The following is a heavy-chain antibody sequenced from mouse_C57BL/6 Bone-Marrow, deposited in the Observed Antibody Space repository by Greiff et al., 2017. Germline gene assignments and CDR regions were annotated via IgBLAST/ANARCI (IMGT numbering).Heavy chain of an antibody. CDR1: GFTFSDYY. CDR2: ISNGGGST. J-gene: IGHJ4*01. V-gene: IGHV5-12*01. CDR3: ARHSDY. Sequence: EVLLVESGGGLVQPGGSLKLSCAASGFTFSDYYMYWVRQTPEQRLEWVAYISNGGGSTYYPDTLKGRFTISRDNANSTLYLQMSRLKSEDTAMYYCARHSDYWGQGTSVTVSS.